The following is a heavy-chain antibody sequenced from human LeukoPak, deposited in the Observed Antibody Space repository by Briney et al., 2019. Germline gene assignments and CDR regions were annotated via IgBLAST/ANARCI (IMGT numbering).Heavy chain of an antibody. J-gene: IGHJ4*02. CDR2: ISSSGSTI. Sequence: PGGSLRLSCAASGFTFSSYEMNWVRQAPGKGLEWVSYISSSGSTIYYADSVKGRFTISRDNAKNSLYLQMNSLRAEDTAVYYCARGPGSGWLGRLNHFDYWGQGTLVTVSS. CDR3: ARGPGSGWLGRLNHFDY. D-gene: IGHD6-19*01. CDR1: GFTFSSYE. V-gene: IGHV3-48*03.